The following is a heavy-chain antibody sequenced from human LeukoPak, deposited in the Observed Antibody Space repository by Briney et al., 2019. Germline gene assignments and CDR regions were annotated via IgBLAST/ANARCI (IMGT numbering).Heavy chain of an antibody. CDR2: INPNSGGT. D-gene: IGHD6-13*01. Sequence: ASVKVSCKASGYTFTSCYMHWVRRAPGQGLEWMGRINPNSGGTNYAQKFQGRVTMTRDTSISTAYMELSRLRSDDTAVYYCARDSSPEDYYYYYGMDVWGQGTTVTVSS. CDR3: ARDSSPEDYYYYYGMDV. J-gene: IGHJ6*02. V-gene: IGHV1-2*06. CDR1: GYTFTSCY.